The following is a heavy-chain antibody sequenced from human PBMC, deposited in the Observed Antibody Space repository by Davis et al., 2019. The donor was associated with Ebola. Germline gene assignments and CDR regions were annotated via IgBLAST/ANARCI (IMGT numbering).Heavy chain of an antibody. V-gene: IGHV4-34*01. Sequence: PSETLSLTCVAYGESVSGIYWTWTRQSPGKGLEWIGEINHSGRTFYNPSLKSRVTVSLDTSQNHFSLRLTSVTAADTAMYYCGGIRGQWLESWGQGSPVTVST. CDR1: GESVSGIY. J-gene: IGHJ5*02. CDR2: INHSGRT. D-gene: IGHD6-19*01. CDR3: GGIRGQWLES.